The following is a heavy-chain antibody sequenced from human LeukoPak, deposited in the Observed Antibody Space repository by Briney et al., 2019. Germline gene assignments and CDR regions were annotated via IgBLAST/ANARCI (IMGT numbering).Heavy chain of an antibody. Sequence: PSETLSLTCAVYGGSFSGYYWSWIRQPPGKGLEWIGEINHSGSTNYNPSLKSRVTISVDTSKNQFSLKLSSVTAADTAVYYCARDRIQLWFGFDYWGQGTLVTVSS. CDR2: INHSGST. V-gene: IGHV4-34*01. J-gene: IGHJ4*02. CDR3: ARDRIQLWFGFDY. CDR1: GGSFSGYY. D-gene: IGHD5-18*01.